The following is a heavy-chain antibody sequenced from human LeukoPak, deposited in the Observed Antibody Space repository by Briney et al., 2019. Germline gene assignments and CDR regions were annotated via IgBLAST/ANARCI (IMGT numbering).Heavy chain of an antibody. CDR3: ARRYSNYFFDY. Sequence: GSLRLSCAASGFTFSDYEMNWVRQAPGKGLEWIGNIYHSGSTYYNPSLKSRVTISVDTSKNQFSLKLSSVTAADTAVYYCARRYSNYFFDYWGQGTLVTVSS. D-gene: IGHD4-11*01. J-gene: IGHJ4*02. V-gene: IGHV4-38-2*01. CDR2: IYHSGST. CDR1: GFTFSDYE.